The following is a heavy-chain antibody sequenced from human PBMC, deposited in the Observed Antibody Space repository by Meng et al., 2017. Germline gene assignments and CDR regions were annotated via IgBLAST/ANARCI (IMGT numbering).Heavy chain of an antibody. D-gene: IGHD1-1*01. Sequence: AGSAGLLVPPGVSPELACAASGFTFNNYWMHWVRQVPGKGLVWVSRISGDGSITNYADSVKGRFTISRDNAKNTLYLQMNSLRPEDTAVYYCLDEAPRSDYWGQGSLVTV. CDR3: LDEAPRSDY. CDR2: ISGDGSIT. V-gene: IGHV3-74*01. CDR1: GFTFNNYW. J-gene: IGHJ4*02.